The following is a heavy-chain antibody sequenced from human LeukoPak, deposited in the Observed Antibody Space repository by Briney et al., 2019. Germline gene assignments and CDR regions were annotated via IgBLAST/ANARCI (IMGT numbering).Heavy chain of an antibody. CDR3: ARANYHGSGSYCDY. V-gene: IGHV1-18*01. CDR2: ISAYNGNT. D-gene: IGHD3-10*01. CDR1: GYIFISYG. Sequence: ASVKVSCTASGYIFISYGISWVRQAPGQGLEWMGWISAYNGNTDYAQKLQGRVTMTTDTSTTTAYMELRSLRSDDTAVYYCARANYHGSGSYCDYWGQGTLVTVSS. J-gene: IGHJ4*02.